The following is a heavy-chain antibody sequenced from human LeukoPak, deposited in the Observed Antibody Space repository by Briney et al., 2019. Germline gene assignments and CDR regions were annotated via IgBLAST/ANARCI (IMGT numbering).Heavy chain of an antibody. CDR3: ARRGGRSSSWYVRYYYYYMDV. D-gene: IGHD6-13*01. V-gene: IGHV3-48*03. Sequence: GGSLRLSCAASGFTFSSYEMNWVRQAPGKGLEWVSYISSSDSTIYYADSVKGRFTISRDNAKNTLYLQMNSLRAEDTAVYYCARRGGRSSSWYVRYYYYYMDVWGKGTTVTVSS. CDR2: ISSSDSTI. J-gene: IGHJ6*03. CDR1: GFTFSSYE.